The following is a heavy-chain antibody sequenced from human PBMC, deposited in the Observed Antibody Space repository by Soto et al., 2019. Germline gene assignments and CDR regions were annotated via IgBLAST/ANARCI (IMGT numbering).Heavy chain of an antibody. J-gene: IGHJ5*02. CDR3: ARGRLFDP. CDR1: GGTFNTYG. V-gene: IGHV1-69*10. D-gene: IGHD5-12*01. Sequence: SVKVSCKALGGTFNTYGITWMRQAPGQGLEWVGGIVPVFNITTYAQKLQGRLTITADRATNTAYMELDSLTAEDTAVYFCARGRLFDPWGQGILVTVSS. CDR2: IVPVFNIT.